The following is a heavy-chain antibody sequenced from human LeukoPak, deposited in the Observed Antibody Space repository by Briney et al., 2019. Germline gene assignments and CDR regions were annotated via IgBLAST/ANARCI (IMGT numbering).Heavy chain of an antibody. CDR1: GGSISTSGYY. D-gene: IGHD4-17*01. J-gene: IGHJ5*02. Sequence: SETLSLTCTVSGGSISTSGYYWGWIRQPPGKGLEWIGSIYHSGSTYYNPSLKSRVTISVDTSKNQFSLKLSSVTAADTAVYYCARASTTVTEGFNWFDPWGQGTLVTVSS. CDR2: IYHSGST. V-gene: IGHV4-39*07. CDR3: ARASTTVTEGFNWFDP.